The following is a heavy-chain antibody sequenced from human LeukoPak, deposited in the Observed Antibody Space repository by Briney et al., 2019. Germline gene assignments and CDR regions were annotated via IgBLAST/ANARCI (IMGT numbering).Heavy chain of an antibody. CDR2: INRDGSTT. Sequence: QAGGSLRLSCAASGFTFSNYWVPWVRQAPGKGLVWVSRINRDGSTTKCADSVKGRFTVSRDNAKNTLNLQMNSLRAEDTAVYYCARDKKSGESSEIDYWGQGTLVTVSS. J-gene: IGHJ4*02. CDR1: GFTFSNYW. CDR3: ARDKKSGESSEIDY. D-gene: IGHD3-10*01. V-gene: IGHV3-74*03.